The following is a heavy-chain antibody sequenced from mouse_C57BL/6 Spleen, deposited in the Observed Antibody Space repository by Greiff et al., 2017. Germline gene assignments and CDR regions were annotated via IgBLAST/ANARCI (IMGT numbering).Heavy chain of an antibody. D-gene: IGHD1-1*01. CDR2: IDPSDSYT. J-gene: IGHJ2*01. CDR3: ARLTTVVGDYFDY. CDR1: GYTFTSYW. V-gene: IGHV1-50*01. Sequence: QVQLQQPGAELVKPGASVKLSCKASGYTFTSYWMQWVKQRPGQGLEWIGEIDPSDSYTNYNQKFKGKATLTVDTSSCTAYMQLSSLTSEYSAVYYCARLTTVVGDYFDYWGQGTTLTVSS.